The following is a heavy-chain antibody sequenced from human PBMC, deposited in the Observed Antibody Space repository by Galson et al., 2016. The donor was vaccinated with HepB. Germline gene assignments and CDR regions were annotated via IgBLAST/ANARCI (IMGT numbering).Heavy chain of an antibody. V-gene: IGHV3-11*04. D-gene: IGHD1-26*01. Sequence: SLRLSCAASGFTFSDYYMSWIRQAPGKGLEWVSYISMSARIIYYADAVKGRFTISRDNAKNSLYLQMNSLRAEDTAVYYCVRYQSGTYYAGDSWGQGTLVTVSS. CDR1: GFTFSDYY. CDR2: ISMSARII. J-gene: IGHJ5*01. CDR3: VRYQSGTYYAGDS.